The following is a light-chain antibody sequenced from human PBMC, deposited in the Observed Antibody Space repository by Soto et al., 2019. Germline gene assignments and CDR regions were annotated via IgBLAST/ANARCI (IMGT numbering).Light chain of an antibody. Sequence: DIQLTQSPSFLSASVGDRVTITCRASQGISSYLAWYQQKRGKAPKLLIYAASTLQSGVPSRFSGSESGTEFTLTISSLQPEYFATYYCQQLNSYLLTFGGGTKVEIK. CDR2: AAS. CDR3: QQLNSYLLT. V-gene: IGKV1-9*01. J-gene: IGKJ4*01. CDR1: QGISSY.